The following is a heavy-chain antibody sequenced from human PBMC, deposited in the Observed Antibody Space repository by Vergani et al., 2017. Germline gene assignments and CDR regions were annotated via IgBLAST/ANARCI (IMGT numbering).Heavy chain of an antibody. CDR1: NFFNSSNAYY. J-gene: IGHJ4*02. D-gene: IGHD6-13*01. CDR2: LHHNGAT. Sequence: QVQLKESGPGLVKPSETLSLTCTVSNFFNSSNAYYWGWIRQAPGRGLEWIGSLHHNGATSHNPSLRSRVTMSVDTSKNQFSLSLNSVTAADTAIYYCARDERRPWSNSWARFEYWGLGIPVTVSS. V-gene: IGHV4-38-2*02. CDR3: ARDERRPWSNSWARFEY.